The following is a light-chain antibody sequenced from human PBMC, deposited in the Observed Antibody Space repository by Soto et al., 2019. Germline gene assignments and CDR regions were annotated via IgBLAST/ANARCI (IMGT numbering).Light chain of an antibody. CDR2: EVT. CDR3: SSYAGFNNYVV. J-gene: IGLJ2*01. Sequence: QSALTQPPSASGSPGQSVTISCTGTSSDVGGYNYVSWYQQYPGKAPKLMIYEVTTRPSGVPDRFSGSKSGNTASLTVSGLQAEDEADYYCSSYAGFNNYVVFGGGTKVTVL. CDR1: SSDVGGYNY. V-gene: IGLV2-8*01.